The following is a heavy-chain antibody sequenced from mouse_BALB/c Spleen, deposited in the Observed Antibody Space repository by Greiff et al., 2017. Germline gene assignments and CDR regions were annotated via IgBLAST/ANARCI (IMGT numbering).Heavy chain of an antibody. J-gene: IGHJ4*01. CDR1: GFSLTSYG. CDR2: IWSGGST. Sequence: VKLVESGPGLVQPSQSLSITCTVSGFSLTSYGVHWVRQSPGKGLEWLGVIWSGGSTDYNAAFISRLSISKDNSKSQVFFKMNSLQANDTAIYYCARNAYYRYEGAMDYWGQGTSVTVSS. D-gene: IGHD2-14*01. V-gene: IGHV2-2*02. CDR3: ARNAYYRYEGAMDY.